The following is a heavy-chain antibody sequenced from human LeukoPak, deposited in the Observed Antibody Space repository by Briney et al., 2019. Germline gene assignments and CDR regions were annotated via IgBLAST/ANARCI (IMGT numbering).Heavy chain of an antibody. Sequence: ASVKVSCKASGYTFTGYYMHWVRQAPGQGLEWMGWINPNSGGTNYAQKFQGRVTMTRDRSISTAYMELSRLRSDDTAVYYCARDWNYVNDDFDIWGQGTMVTVSS. CDR1: GYTFTGYY. CDR2: INPNSGGT. CDR3: ARDWNYVNDDFDI. V-gene: IGHV1-2*02. D-gene: IGHD1-7*01. J-gene: IGHJ3*02.